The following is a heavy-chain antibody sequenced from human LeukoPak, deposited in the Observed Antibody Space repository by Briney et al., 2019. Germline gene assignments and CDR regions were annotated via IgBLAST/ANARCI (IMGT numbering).Heavy chain of an antibody. V-gene: IGHV1-69*10. J-gene: IGHJ4*02. CDR1: GGTFSSYA. D-gene: IGHD3-22*01. Sequence: SVKVSCKASGGTFSSYAISWVRQAPGQGLEWMGGIIPIFGIANYAQKFQGRVTITADKSTSTAYMELSNLRSEDTAVYFCARKDYYFDSRGYYWGQGTLLTVSS. CDR2: IIPIFGIA. CDR3: ARKDYYFDSRGYY.